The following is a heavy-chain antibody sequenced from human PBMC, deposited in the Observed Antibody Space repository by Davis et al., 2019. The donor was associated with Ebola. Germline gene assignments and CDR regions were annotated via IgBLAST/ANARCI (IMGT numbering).Heavy chain of an antibody. J-gene: IGHJ6*02. Sequence: ASVKVSCKASGYTFTGYYMHWVRQAPGQGLEWMGWINPNSGGTNYAQKFQGRVTMTRDTSISTAYMELSRLRSDDTAGYYGGGGGGSSGRYGDLGYGMDVWGQGTTVTVSS. CDR1: GYTFTGYY. CDR3: GGGGGSSGRYGDLGYGMDV. V-gene: IGHV1-2*02. CDR2: INPNSGGT. D-gene: IGHD6-19*01.